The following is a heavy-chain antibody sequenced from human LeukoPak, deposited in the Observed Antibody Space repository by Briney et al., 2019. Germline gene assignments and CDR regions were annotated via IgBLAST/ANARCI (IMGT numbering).Heavy chain of an antibody. Sequence: ASVKVSCKASGYTFTDYYIHWVRRAPGQGLEWMGRINPNSGGANYAQNFQGTVIMTRDTSITTAYTELTSLRSDDTALYYCARAPGKDCTGGSCYSLPYYWGQGTLVTVSS. D-gene: IGHD2-15*01. CDR2: INPNSGGA. CDR3: ARAPGKDCTGGSCYSLPYY. CDR1: GYTFTDYY. J-gene: IGHJ4*02. V-gene: IGHV1-2*06.